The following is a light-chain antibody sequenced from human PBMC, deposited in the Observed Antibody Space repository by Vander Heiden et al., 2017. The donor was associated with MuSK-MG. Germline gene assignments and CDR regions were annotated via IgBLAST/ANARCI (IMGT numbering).Light chain of an antibody. CDR1: QSISSW. Sequence: DIEMTQSPSTLSASVGDRVTITCRASQSISSWLAWYQQKPGKAPKVLIYKASTLESGVPSRFSGSESGTEFTLTISSLQPDDFATYYCQPYNSFPYTFGQGTKLEIK. CDR3: QPYNSFPYT. V-gene: IGKV1-5*03. J-gene: IGKJ2*01. CDR2: KAS.